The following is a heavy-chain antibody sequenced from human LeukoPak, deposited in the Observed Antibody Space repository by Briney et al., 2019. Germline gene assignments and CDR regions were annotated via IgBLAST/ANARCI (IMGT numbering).Heavy chain of an antibody. CDR2: MYYSGIT. Sequence: PSQPLSLTCTVSGGSIRSPSSHWGWIRKPPGTGLEWIGNMYYSGITYYNPSLKSRVTISIDTSKNHFSLMVTSVTAADTAVYYCVRLCGSPDWFDPWGQGTQVTVSS. V-gene: IGHV4-39*02. D-gene: IGHD1-26*01. CDR3: VRLCGSPDWFDP. J-gene: IGHJ5*02. CDR1: GGSIRSPSSH.